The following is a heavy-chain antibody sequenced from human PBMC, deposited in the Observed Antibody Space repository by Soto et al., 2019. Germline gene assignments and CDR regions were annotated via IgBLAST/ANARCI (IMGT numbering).Heavy chain of an antibody. J-gene: IGHJ6*02. CDR1: GYTFTNYW. CDR2: IYPGDSDT. CDR3: AASIFYYGMDV. Sequence: PGESLKISCKGSGYTFTNYWIGWVRQMPGKGLEWMGIIYPGDSDTKYNPSIQGQVTISADKSITTTYLRWTSLKASDTAIYYCAASIFYYGMDVWGQGTTVTVSS. V-gene: IGHV5-51*01.